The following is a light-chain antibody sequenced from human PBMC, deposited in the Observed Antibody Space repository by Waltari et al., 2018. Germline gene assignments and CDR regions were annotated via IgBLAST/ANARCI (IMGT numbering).Light chain of an antibody. CDR2: AAT. J-gene: IGKJ4*01. CDR3: LQHNSYPLT. CDR1: QGISSY. Sequence: DIQMTQSPSSLSASVGDTVTITCRASQGISSYLNWFQQKPGKAPKLLIYAATTLQSGVPSRFSGSGSGTEFNLTISSLQPEDFATYYCLQHNSYPLTFGGGTKVEIK. V-gene: IGKV1-17*01.